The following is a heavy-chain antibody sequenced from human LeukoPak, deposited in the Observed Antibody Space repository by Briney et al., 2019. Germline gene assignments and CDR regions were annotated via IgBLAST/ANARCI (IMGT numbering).Heavy chain of an antibody. CDR2: ISSSSSYI. J-gene: IGHJ4*02. D-gene: IGHD5-24*01. CDR3: ARESRDGYNKY. Sequence: GGSLRLSCAASGFTFSSYSMNWVRQAPGKRLEWVSSISSSSSYIYYADSVKGRFTISRDNAKNSLYLQMNSLRAEDTAVYYCARESRDGYNKYWGQGTLVTVSS. V-gene: IGHV3-21*01. CDR1: GFTFSSYS.